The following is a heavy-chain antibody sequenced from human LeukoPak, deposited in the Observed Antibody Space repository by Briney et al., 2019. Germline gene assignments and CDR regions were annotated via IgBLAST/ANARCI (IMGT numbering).Heavy chain of an antibody. D-gene: IGHD6-19*01. CDR3: ARDQRAVAGPHYDY. J-gene: IGHJ4*02. V-gene: IGHV1-3*01. CDR2: INAGNGNT. CDR1: GYTFTSYA. Sequence: GASVKVSCKASGYTFTSYAMHWVRQAPGQRLEWMGWINAGNGNTKYSQKFQGRVTITRDTSASTAYMELSSLRSEDTAVYYCARDQRAVAGPHYDYWDQGTLVTVSS.